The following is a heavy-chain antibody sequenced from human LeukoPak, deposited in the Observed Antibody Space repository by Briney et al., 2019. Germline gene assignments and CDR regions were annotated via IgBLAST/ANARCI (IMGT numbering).Heavy chain of an antibody. V-gene: IGHV3-30*18. J-gene: IGHJ4*02. CDR1: GFTFRSYG. D-gene: IGHD4-23*01. CDR2: ISYDGNNK. CDR3: AKDFFDGNSVGTYFDY. Sequence: PGRSLRLSCVTSGFTFRSYGMHWVRQAPGKGLEWVAVISYDGNNKYYADSVKGRFNISRDNYKNTLYLQMNSLRAEDTAVYYCAKDFFDGNSVGTYFDYWGQGTLVTVSS.